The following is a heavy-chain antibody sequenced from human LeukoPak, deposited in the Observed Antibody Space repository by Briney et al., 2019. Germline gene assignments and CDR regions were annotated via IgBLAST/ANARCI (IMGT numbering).Heavy chain of an antibody. Sequence: SETLSLTCTASGASISTYYWSWIRQPPGEGLEWIAYIAPSGGAVYNPSHSSRLTVSVDTSKNQFSLKLNSVTAADTAVYYCARHVATTVTRGYSCHPMDVWGKGTTVSVSS. CDR3: ARHVATTVTRGYSCHPMDV. V-gene: IGHV4-4*09. D-gene: IGHD4-17*01. J-gene: IGHJ6*03. CDR2: IAPSGGA. CDR1: GASISTYY.